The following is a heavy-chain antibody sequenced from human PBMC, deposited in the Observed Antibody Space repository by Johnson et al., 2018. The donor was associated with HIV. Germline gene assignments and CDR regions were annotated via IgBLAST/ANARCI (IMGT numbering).Heavy chain of an antibody. J-gene: IGHJ3*02. CDR2: MNGDGKST. V-gene: IGHV3-74*01. Sequence: VQLVESGGGLVKPGGSLRLSCAASGFTFSNAWMHWVRQAPGKGLVWVSRMNGDGKSTTYADSVKGRFTISRDNAKNTLYLQMNSLRAEDTAVYYCAREQELIGERAFDIWGQGTMVTVSS. CDR3: AREQELIGERAFDI. CDR1: GFTFSNAW. D-gene: IGHD6-13*01.